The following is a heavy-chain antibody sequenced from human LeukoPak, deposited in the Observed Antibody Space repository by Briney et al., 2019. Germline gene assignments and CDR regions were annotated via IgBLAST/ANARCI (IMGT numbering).Heavy chain of an antibody. CDR2: INSNSGGT. CDR1: GYTLTGYY. V-gene: IGHV1-2*06. J-gene: IGHJ4*02. CDR3: ARERITMVRGVISSSGY. D-gene: IGHD3-10*01. Sequence: GASVKVSCKASGYTLTGYYMHWVRQAPGQGLEWMGRINSNSGGTNYAQKFQGRVTMTRDTSISTAYMELSRLRSDDTAVYYCARERITMVRGVISSSGYWGQGTLVTVSS.